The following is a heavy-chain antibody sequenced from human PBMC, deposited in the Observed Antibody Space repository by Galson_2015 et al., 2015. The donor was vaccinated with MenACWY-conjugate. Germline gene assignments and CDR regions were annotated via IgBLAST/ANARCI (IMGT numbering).Heavy chain of an antibody. V-gene: IGHV1-3*01. J-gene: IGHJ4*02. Sequence: SVKVSCKASGYIFTLYYIHWVRQAPGQRLEWMGWINPGNGATKYSQRFQGRVTFTWDTSAPTAYMDLSSLRSEDTAIYYCARDAEAQYSSGPSHYWGQGTLVTVSS. D-gene: IGHD6-19*01. CDR1: GYIFTLYY. CDR3: ARDAEAQYSSGPSHY. CDR2: INPGNGAT.